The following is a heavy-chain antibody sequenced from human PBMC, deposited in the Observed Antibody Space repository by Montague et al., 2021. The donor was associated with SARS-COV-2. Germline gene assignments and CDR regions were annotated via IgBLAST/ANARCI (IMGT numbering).Heavy chain of an antibody. J-gene: IGHJ4*02. V-gene: IGHV3-30*03. Sequence: SLRLSCAASGFTFSSYGMRWVRQAPGKGLEWVAVISYDGNTTYYADSVKGRFTISRDNSKNTLYLQMNSLRGEDTAVYYCARDSMITFGGLITSEAYYFDYWGQGTLVTVSS. CDR3: ARDSMITFGGLITSEAYYFDY. CDR2: ISYDGNTT. D-gene: IGHD3-16*02. CDR1: GFTFSSYG.